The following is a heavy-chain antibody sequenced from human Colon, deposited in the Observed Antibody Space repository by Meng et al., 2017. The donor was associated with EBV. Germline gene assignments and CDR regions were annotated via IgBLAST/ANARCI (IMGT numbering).Heavy chain of an antibody. Sequence: QVQLEEVGPGRVKPSETLSLTCAVSGGSISSVYWWTWVRQSPGKGLEWIGEIYHSGSTNYNPSLKSRVTISVDKSKNQFSLKLTSVTAADTAVYYCARGGYYSFDYWGQRTLVTVSS. CDR1: GGSISSVYW. D-gene: IGHD5-18*01. V-gene: IGHV4-4*02. J-gene: IGHJ4*02. CDR2: IYHSGST. CDR3: ARGGYYSFDY.